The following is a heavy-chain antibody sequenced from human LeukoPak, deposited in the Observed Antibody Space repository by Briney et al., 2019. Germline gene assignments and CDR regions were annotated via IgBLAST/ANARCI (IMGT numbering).Heavy chain of an antibody. J-gene: IGHJ4*02. CDR1: GFTFSSHA. Sequence: GGSLRLSCAASGFTFSSHALSWVRQAPGNGLEWVSAISGSGGSTYYADSVKGRFTISRDNSKNTLYLQMNSLRAEDTAVYYCAKIGRLIAVAGFDYWGQGTLVTVSS. CDR2: ISGSGGST. CDR3: AKIGRLIAVAGFDY. D-gene: IGHD6-19*01. V-gene: IGHV3-23*01.